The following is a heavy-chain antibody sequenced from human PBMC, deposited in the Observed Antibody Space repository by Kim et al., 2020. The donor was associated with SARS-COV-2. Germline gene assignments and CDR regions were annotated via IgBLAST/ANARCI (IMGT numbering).Heavy chain of an antibody. CDR3: ARGIVMTTVTTAPYYYYGMDV. D-gene: IGHD4-17*01. CDR1: GYTFTSYY. Sequence: ASVKVSCKASGYTFTSYYMHWVRQAPGQGLEWMGIINPSGGSTSYAQKFQGRVTMTRDTSTSTVYMELSSLRSEDTAVYYCARGIVMTTVTTAPYYYYGMDVWGQGTTVTVSS. CDR2: INPSGGST. J-gene: IGHJ6*02. V-gene: IGHV1-46*01.